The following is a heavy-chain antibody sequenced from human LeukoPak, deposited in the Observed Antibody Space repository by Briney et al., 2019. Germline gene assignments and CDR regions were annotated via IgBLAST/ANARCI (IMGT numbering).Heavy chain of an antibody. CDR2: VYNSGNT. CDR1: GGSISSDF. Sequence: SEILSLTCTVSGGSISSDFWSWLRQSPGKGLEWIGYVYNSGNTNYNPSLKSRVTISVDTSKNQFSLRLSSVTAADTALYYCAKGAMGSYFRWLDPWGQGTLVTVSS. CDR3: AKGAMGSYFRWLDP. J-gene: IGHJ5*02. D-gene: IGHD1-26*01. V-gene: IGHV4-59*01.